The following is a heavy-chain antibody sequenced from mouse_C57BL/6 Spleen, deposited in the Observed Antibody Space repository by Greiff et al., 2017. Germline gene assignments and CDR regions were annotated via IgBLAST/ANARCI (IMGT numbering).Heavy chain of an antibody. CDR2: IYPGEGDT. Sequence: QVQLQQSGAELVKPGASVKISCKASGYAFSSYWMNWVKQRPGKGLEWIGQIYPGEGDTNYNGKFKGKATLTADKSSSTAYMQLSSLTSEDSAVYFCARWGDLWYFDVWGTETTVTVSS. V-gene: IGHV1-80*01. CDR1: GYAFSSYW. CDR3: ARWGDLWYFDV. J-gene: IGHJ1*03.